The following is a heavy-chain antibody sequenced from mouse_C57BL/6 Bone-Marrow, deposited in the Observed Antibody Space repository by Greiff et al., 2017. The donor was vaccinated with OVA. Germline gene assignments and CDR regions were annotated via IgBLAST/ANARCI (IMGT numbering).Heavy chain of an antibody. V-gene: IGHV14-3*01. D-gene: IGHD1-1*01. Sequence: VQLKQSVAELVRPGASVKLSCTASGFNIKNTYMHWVKQRPEQGLEWIGRIDPANGNTKYAPKFQGKATITADTSSNTAYLQLSSLTSEDTAIYYCARPLHYYGSSYGFAYWGQGTLVTVSA. CDR3: ARPLHYYGSSYGFAY. J-gene: IGHJ3*01. CDR2: IDPANGNT. CDR1: GFNIKNTY.